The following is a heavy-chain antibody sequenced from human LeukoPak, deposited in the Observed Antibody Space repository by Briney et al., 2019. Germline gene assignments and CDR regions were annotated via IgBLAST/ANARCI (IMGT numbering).Heavy chain of an antibody. CDR3: ARDNFQGYCSGGSCYFYWFDP. J-gene: IGHJ5*02. Sequence: SETLSLTCTVSGGSISSYYWSWIRQPAGKGLEWIGRIYTSRSTNYNPSLKSRVTMSVDTSKNQFSLKLSSVTAADTAVYYCARDNFQGYCSGGSCYFYWFDPWGQGTLVTVSS. V-gene: IGHV4-4*07. D-gene: IGHD2-15*01. CDR2: IYTSRST. CDR1: GGSISSYY.